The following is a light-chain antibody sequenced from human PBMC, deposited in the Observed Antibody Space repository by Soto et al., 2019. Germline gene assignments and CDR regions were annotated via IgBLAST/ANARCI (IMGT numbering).Light chain of an antibody. CDR3: QQRSNWPRLT. Sequence: EIVLTQSPATLSLSPGERATLSCRASQSVSSYLAWYQQKPGQAPRLLIYDASNRASGIPARFSGSGSGTDFTLTICSLEPEDFADYYCQQRSNWPRLTFGQGTRLEIK. CDR1: QSVSSY. CDR2: DAS. V-gene: IGKV3-11*01. J-gene: IGKJ5*01.